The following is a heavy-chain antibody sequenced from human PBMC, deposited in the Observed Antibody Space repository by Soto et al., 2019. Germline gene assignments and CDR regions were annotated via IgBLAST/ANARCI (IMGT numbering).Heavy chain of an antibody. CDR3: ARVKGYDFWSGYRGYYYYMDV. CDR2: IYYSGST. V-gene: IGHV4-31*03. CDR1: GGSISSGGYY. D-gene: IGHD3-3*01. Sequence: PSETLSLTCTVSGGSISSGGYYWSWIRQHPGKGLEWIGYIYYSGSTYYNPSLKSRVTISVDTSKNQFSLKLSSVTAADTAVYYCARVKGYDFWSGYRGYYYYMDVWGKGTTVTVSS. J-gene: IGHJ6*03.